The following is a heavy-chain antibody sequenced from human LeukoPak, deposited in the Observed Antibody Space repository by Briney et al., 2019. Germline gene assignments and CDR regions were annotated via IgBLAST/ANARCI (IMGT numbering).Heavy chain of an antibody. D-gene: IGHD4-17*01. J-gene: IGHJ4*02. CDR1: GFTFSNAW. V-gene: IGHV3-7*01. CDR2: TKQDGSEK. CDR3: ASLYGDYGN. Sequence: PGGSLRLSCAASGFTFSNAWMSWVRQAPGKGLEWVANTKQDGSEKYYVDSVKGRFTISRDNAKNSLYLQMNSLRAEDTAVYYCASLYGDYGNWGQGTLVTVSS.